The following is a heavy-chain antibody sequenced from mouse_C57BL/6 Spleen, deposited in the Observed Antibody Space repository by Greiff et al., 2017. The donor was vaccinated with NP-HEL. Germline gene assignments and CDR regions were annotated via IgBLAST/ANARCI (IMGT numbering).Heavy chain of an antibody. D-gene: IGHD1-1*01. CDR1: GFSLTSYG. CDR3: AKRDYGSSSYYAMDY. V-gene: IGHV2-9*01. CDR2: IWGGGST. Sequence: VMLVESGPGLVAPSQSLSITCTVSGFSLTSYGVDWVRQPPGKGLEWLGGIWGGGSTNYNSALMSRLSISKDNSKSQVFLKMNSLQTDDTAMYYCAKRDYGSSSYYAMDYWGQGTSVTVSS. J-gene: IGHJ4*01.